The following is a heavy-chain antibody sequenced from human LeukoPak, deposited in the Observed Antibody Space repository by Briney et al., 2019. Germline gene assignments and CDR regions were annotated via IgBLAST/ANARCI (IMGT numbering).Heavy chain of an antibody. CDR1: GYTFTCYY. Sequence: GASVKVSCKASGYTFTCYYMHWVRQAPGQGLEWMGWINPNSGGTNYAQKFQGRVTMTRDTSISTAYMELSRLRSDDTAVYYCARNGLQYYNWFDPWGQGTLVTVSS. J-gene: IGHJ5*02. CDR2: INPNSGGT. CDR3: ARNGLQYYNWFDP. V-gene: IGHV1-2*02. D-gene: IGHD4-11*01.